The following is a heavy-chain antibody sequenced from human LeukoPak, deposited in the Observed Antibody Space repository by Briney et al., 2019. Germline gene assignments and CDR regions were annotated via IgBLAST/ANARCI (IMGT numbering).Heavy chain of an antibody. CDR2: ISSSSSYI. Sequence: GGSLRLSCAASGFTFSSYSMYWVRQAPGKGLEWVSSISSSSSYIYYADSVKGRFTISRDNAKNSLYLQMNSLRAEDTAVYYCARDRPHYDFWSGFRGGILDYWGQGTLVTVSS. CDR1: GFTFSSYS. D-gene: IGHD3-3*01. V-gene: IGHV3-21*01. J-gene: IGHJ4*02. CDR3: ARDRPHYDFWSGFRGGILDY.